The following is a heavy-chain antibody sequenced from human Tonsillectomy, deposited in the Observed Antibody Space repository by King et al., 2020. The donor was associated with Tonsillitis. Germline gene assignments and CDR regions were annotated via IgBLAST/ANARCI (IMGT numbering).Heavy chain of an antibody. CDR2: FDPEYGET. J-gene: IGHJ6*02. CDR1: GYTLSELS. CDR3: ATPTSGSSRGYGFDV. Sequence: QLVQSGAEVKKPGASVKVSCKVSGYTLSELSMHWVRQAPGKGLEWMGGFDPEYGETIYSQKFQGRITMTEDTSTDTAYMELSSLRSEETAVYYCATPTSGSSRGYGFDVWGQGTTVTVSS. V-gene: IGHV1-24*01. D-gene: IGHD6-6*01.